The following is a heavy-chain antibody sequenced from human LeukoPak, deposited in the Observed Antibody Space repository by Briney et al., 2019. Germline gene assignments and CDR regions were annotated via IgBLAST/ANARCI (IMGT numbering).Heavy chain of an antibody. CDR3: ARASIAVAGTGAFDI. CDR1: GFTFSSYA. Sequence: GGSLRLSCAASGFTFSSYAMHWVRQAPGKGLEWVAVISYDGSNKYYADSVKGRFTISRDNSMNTLYLQMNSLRAEDTAVYYCARASIAVAGTGAFDIWGQGTMVTVSS. CDR2: ISYDGSNK. J-gene: IGHJ3*02. D-gene: IGHD6-19*01. V-gene: IGHV3-30*04.